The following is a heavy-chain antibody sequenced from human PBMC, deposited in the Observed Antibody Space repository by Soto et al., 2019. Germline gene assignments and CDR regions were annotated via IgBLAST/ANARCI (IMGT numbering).Heavy chain of an antibody. CDR1: GFTFRDYV. CDR2: ITGSSSNL. V-gene: IGHV3-23*01. Sequence: EVQLLESGGGLEQPGGSLRLSCADSGFTFRDYVMSWVRQAPGKGLEWVTTITGSSSNLYYSDSVKRRFAISRDNSKITLDLQMDSLTAEDTAGYYCAKGGAVYGLLTHDYWGQGTLVTVSS. D-gene: IGHD3-9*01. CDR3: AKGGAVYGLLTHDY. J-gene: IGHJ4*02.